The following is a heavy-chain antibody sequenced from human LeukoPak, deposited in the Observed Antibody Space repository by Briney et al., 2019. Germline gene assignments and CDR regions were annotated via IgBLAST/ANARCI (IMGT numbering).Heavy chain of an antibody. CDR1: GGSISSYY. CDR2: IYYSGST. CDR3: ARTDSSVYYLFFDY. Sequence: SETLSLTCTVSGGSISSYYWSWIRQPPGKGLEWIGYIYYSGSTNYNPSLKSRVTISVDTSKNQFSLKLSSVTAADTAVYYCARTDSSVYYLFFDYWGQGTLVTVSS. J-gene: IGHJ4*02. D-gene: IGHD3-22*01. V-gene: IGHV4-59*01.